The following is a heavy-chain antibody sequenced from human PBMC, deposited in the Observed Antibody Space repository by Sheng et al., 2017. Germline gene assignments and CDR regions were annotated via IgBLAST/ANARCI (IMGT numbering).Heavy chain of an antibody. D-gene: IGHD2-2*01. V-gene: IGHV4-39*07. CDR1: GGSISSSTYY. CDR3: ARTYCSNTSCYLTSWFDP. J-gene: IGHJ5*02. Sequence: QLQLQESGPGLVKPSETLSLTCTVSGGSISSSTYYWGWIRQPPGKGLEWIGSIYYSGSTYYNPSLKSRVTISIDTSKNQFSLKLTSVTAADTAVYYCARTYCSNTSCYLTSWFDPWGQGTLVTVSS. CDR2: IYYSGST.